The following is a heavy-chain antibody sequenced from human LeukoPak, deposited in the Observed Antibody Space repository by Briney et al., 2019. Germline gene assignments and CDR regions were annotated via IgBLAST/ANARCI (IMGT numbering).Heavy chain of an antibody. CDR1: GGSISSYY. V-gene: IGHV4-59*01. J-gene: IGHJ2*01. Sequence: SETLSLTCTVSGGSISSYYWSWIRQPPGKGLEWIGYIYYSGSTNYNPSLKSRVTISVDTSKNQFSLKLSSVTAADTAVYYCARALRSRYFDLWGRGTLVTVSS. D-gene: IGHD1-26*01. CDR3: ARALRSRYFDL. CDR2: IYYSGST.